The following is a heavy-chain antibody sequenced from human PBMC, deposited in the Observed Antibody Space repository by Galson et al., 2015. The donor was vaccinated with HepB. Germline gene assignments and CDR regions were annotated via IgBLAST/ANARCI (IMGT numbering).Heavy chain of an antibody. Sequence: SVKVSCKASGGTFSSYAISWVRQAPGQGLEWMGWISAYNGNTNYAQKLQGRVTMTTDTSTSTAYMELRSLRSDDTAVYYCARGGIAALNWYFDLWGRGTLVTVSS. CDR3: ARGGIAALNWYFDL. CDR2: ISAYNGNT. D-gene: IGHD6-13*01. V-gene: IGHV1-18*01. CDR1: GGTFSSYA. J-gene: IGHJ2*01.